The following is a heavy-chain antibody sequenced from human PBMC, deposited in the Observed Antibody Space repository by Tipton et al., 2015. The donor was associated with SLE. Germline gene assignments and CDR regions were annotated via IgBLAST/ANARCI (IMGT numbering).Heavy chain of an antibody. CDR1: GYTFTGYY. CDR3: ARAYCSSTSCSDRGYFQH. V-gene: IGHV1-2*06. J-gene: IGHJ1*01. CDR2: INPNSGGT. D-gene: IGHD2-2*01. Sequence: QSGAEVKKPGASVKVSCRASGYTFTGYYMHWVRQAPGQGLEWMGRINPNSGGTNYAQKFQGRVTMTRDTSISTAYMELSRLRSDDTAVYYCARAYCSSTSCSDRGYFQHWGQGTLVTVSS.